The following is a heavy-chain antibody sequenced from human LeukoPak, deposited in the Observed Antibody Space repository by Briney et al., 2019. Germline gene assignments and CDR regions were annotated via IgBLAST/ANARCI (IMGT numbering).Heavy chain of an antibody. J-gene: IGHJ4*02. CDR3: ARRKYYDFWSGYYGVFDY. CDR2: INHSGST. CDR1: GGSFSGYY. V-gene: IGHV4-34*01. Sequence: SETLSLTCAVYGGSFSGYYWSWIRQPPGKGLEWIGEINHSGSTNYNPSLKSRVTISVDTSKNQSSLKLSSVTAADTAVYYCARRKYYDFWSGYYGVFDYWGQGTLVTVSS. D-gene: IGHD3-3*01.